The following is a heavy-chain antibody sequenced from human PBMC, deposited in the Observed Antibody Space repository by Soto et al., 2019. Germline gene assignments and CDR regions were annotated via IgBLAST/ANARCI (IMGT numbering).Heavy chain of an antibody. CDR3: AKADGEQWLIPHLDN. V-gene: IGHV3-23*01. J-gene: IGHJ1*01. D-gene: IGHD6-19*01. CDR2: SSSSGHST. Sequence: GGSLRLSCTASEFTFSTYTMSWVRQAPGKGLEWVSASSSSGHSTYYADSVKGRFIISRDNVKNTLYLQMNSLRVEDTAIYYCAKADGEQWLIPHLDNWGQGTQVTVSS. CDR1: EFTFSTYT.